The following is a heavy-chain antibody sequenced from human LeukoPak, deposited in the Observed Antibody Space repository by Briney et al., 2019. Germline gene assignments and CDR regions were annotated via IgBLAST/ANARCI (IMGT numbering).Heavy chain of an antibody. CDR3: ASCSGSYFIGAFDI. Sequence: PSLTLSLTCPVSRGSISSGSYYWSWIRQPAGKGLEWIGRIYTSGSTNYNPSLKSRVTISVDTSKNQFSLKLSSVTAADTAVYYCASCSGSYFIGAFDIWGKGTMVSVST. CDR1: RGSISSGSYY. J-gene: IGHJ3*02. CDR2: IYTSGST. V-gene: IGHV4-61*02. D-gene: IGHD1-26*01.